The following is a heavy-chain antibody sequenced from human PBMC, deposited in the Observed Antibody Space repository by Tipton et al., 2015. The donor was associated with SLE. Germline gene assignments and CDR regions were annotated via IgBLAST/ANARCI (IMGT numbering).Heavy chain of an antibody. CDR2: MYYSGSA. V-gene: IGHV4-59*11. J-gene: IGHJ6*03. Sequence: TLSLTCIVSGGSISSHYWSWVRQPPGKGLEWIGYMYYSGSANYNPSLKSRVTISEDTSKNQFSLKLSSVTAADTAVYYCARGDQVVATTYMDVWGKGTTVTVSS. CDR1: GGSISSHY. D-gene: IGHD5-12*01. CDR3: ARGDQVVATTYMDV.